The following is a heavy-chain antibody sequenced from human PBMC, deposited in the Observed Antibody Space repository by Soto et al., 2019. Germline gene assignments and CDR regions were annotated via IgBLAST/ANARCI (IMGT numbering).Heavy chain of an antibody. V-gene: IGHV4-30-2*06. CDR1: GDSISSGGLS. CDR3: ARGRRSKTATAGTGWFDP. D-gene: IGHD6-13*01. Sequence: QLQLQESGSGLLKPSQTLSLNCSVSGDSISSGGLSWNWLRQSPGRGLEWIGYIYYPGLTYYNPSLKRRVSMSLDTSENQVSLGLSSVTAADSAVYYCARGRRSKTATAGTGWFDPWGPGTLVTVSS. J-gene: IGHJ5*02. CDR2: IYYPGLT.